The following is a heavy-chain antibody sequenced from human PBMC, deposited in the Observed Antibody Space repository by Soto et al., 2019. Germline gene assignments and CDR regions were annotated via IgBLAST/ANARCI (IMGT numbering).Heavy chain of an antibody. V-gene: IGHV4-31*03. J-gene: IGHJ4*02. CDR3: ASVFYGSKGGVYFDY. CDR2: IYYSGST. Sequence: SETLSLTCTVSGGSISSGGYYWSWIRQHPGKGLEWIGYIYYSGSTYYNPSLKSRVTISVDTSKNQFSLKLSSVTAADTAVYYCASVFYGSKGGVYFDYWGQGTLVTVSS. D-gene: IGHD3-10*01. CDR1: GGSISSGGYY.